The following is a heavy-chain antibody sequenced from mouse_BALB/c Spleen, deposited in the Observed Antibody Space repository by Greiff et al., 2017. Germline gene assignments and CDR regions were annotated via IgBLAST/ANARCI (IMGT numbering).Heavy chain of an antibody. Sequence: EVKLMESGGGLVKPGGSLKLSCAASGFTFSDYYMYWVRQTPEKRLEWVATISDGGSYTYYPDSVKGRFTISRDNAKNNLYLQMSSLKSEDTAMYYCAKRPDYDYGFAYWGQGTLVTVSA. V-gene: IGHV5-4*02. CDR2: ISDGGSYT. CDR1: GFTFSDYY. CDR3: AKRPDYDYGFAY. J-gene: IGHJ3*01. D-gene: IGHD2-4*01.